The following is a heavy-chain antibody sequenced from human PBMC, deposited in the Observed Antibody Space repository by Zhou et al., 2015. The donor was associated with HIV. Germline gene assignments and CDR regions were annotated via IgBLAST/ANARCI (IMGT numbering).Heavy chain of an antibody. CDR1: GGTFSGSD. CDR3: ARSNMNYDYALDL. V-gene: IGHV1-69*06. CDR2: ITPMFQTH. D-gene: IGHD3-16*01. Sequence: LVQSATEVRKPGSSVKVSCKASGGTFSGSDLSWVRQAPGQGLEWMGRITPMFQTHNYAEKFRARLNITVDRHTSAAYMELSSLTSEDAAVYYCARSNMNYDYALDLWGQGTKVIVS. J-gene: IGHJ3*01.